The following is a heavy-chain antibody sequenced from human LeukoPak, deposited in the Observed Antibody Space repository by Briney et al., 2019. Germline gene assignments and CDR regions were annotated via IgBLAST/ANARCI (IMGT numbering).Heavy chain of an antibody. CDR2: IWYDGSNK. CDR3: ARGPRVYGSGTAAFDP. Sequence: GGSLRLSCAASGFTFSSYGMHWVRQAPGKGLEGVAVIWYDGSNKYYADSVKGRFTISRDNSKNTLYLQMNSLRAEDTAVYYCARGPRVYGSGTAAFDPWGQGTLVTVSS. V-gene: IGHV3-33*01. CDR1: GFTFSSYG. D-gene: IGHD3-10*01. J-gene: IGHJ5*02.